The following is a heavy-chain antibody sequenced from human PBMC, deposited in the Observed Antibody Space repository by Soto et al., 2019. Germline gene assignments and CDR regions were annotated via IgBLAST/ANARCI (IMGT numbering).Heavy chain of an antibody. Sequence: GASVKVSCKASGYTFTSYGISWVRQAPGQGLEGMGWISAYNGNTNYAQKLQGRVTMNTDTSTSTACMELKGMRSDDSAVDYCARDLDIVISVYAPPGVYWGQGTLVTVSS. V-gene: IGHV1-18*01. J-gene: IGHJ4*01. CDR1: GYTFTSYG. D-gene: IGHD2-8*01. CDR2: ISAYNGNT. CDR3: ARDLDIVISVYAPPGVY.